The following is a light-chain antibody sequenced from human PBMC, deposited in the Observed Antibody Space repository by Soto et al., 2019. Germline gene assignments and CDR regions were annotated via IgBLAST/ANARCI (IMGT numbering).Light chain of an antibody. CDR2: DAS. J-gene: IGKJ1*01. CDR3: QVRDVWPS. Sequence: ILFTQSPVNPAFSPGENALLSCRASQSASTSLAWYQHKPGQAPRLFIYDASKRAPGIPARFTGSGSGTDFTLTISSLEPEDFAVYYCQVRDVWPSFGQGTKVDIK. V-gene: IGKV3-11*01. CDR1: QSASTS.